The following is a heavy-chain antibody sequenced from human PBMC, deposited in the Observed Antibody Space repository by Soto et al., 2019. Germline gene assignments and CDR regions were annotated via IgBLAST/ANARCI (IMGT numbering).Heavy chain of an antibody. V-gene: IGHV4-30-2*01. Sequence: QLQLQESGSGLVKPSQTLSLTCAVSGGSISSGGYSWSWFRQPPGKGLEWIGYIYHNRNTYDNPSLKSRGTISVDRSKNQFSLKLSSVTAADTAMYYCARVPSPWGQGTLVTVSS. CDR1: GGSISSGGYS. J-gene: IGHJ5*02. CDR2: IYHNRNT. CDR3: ARVPSP.